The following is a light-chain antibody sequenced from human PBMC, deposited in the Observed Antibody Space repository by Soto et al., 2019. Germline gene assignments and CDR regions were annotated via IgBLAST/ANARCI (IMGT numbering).Light chain of an antibody. CDR3: CSYTSSSTLV. V-gene: IGLV2-14*01. Sequence: QSALTQPASVSGSPGQSITISCTGTSSDVGGYNYGSWYQQHPGKAPKLMIYDVSNRPSGVSNRFSGSKSGNTASLTISGLQAEDEADYYCCSYTSSSTLVFGGGTKLTVL. J-gene: IGLJ2*01. CDR2: DVS. CDR1: SSDVGGYNY.